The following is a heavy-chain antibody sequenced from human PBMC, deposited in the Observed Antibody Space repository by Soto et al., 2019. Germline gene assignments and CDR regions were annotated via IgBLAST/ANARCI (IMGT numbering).Heavy chain of an antibody. J-gene: IGHJ4*02. V-gene: IGHV1-69*13. CDR3: ARTTTPTFYYFDY. Sequence: SVKVSCKASGGTFSSYAISWVRQAPGQGLEWMGGIIPIFGTANYARKFQGRVTITADESTSTAYMELSSLRSEDTAVYYCARTTTPTFYYFDYWGQGTLVTVSS. D-gene: IGHD1-1*01. CDR1: GGTFSSYA. CDR2: IIPIFGTA.